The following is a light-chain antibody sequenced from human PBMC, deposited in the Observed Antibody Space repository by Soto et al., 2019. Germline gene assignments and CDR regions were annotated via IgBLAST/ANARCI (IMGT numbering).Light chain of an antibody. CDR1: KSIVHSDGIAY. CDR2: KVS. J-gene: IGKJ5*01. V-gene: IGKV2-30*02. CDR3: MQGTHWPIT. Sequence: DVVMTQSPLSLPFTLGQPAYIVGRSNKSIVHSDGIAYFSWFQQRPGRSPRRLIYKVSNRDSGVPARFSGSGSGTDFALKISRVEAEDVGVYYCMQGTHWPITFGQGTRLEIK.